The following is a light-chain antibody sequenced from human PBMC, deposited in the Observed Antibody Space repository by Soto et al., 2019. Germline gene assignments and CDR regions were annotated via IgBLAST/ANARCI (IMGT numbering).Light chain of an antibody. CDR3: SSYAGRNLLL. Sequence: QSVLTQPPSVSGAPGQRVTISCTGSSSNIGAASDVHWYQQLPGTAPKLLIYGNIHRTSGVPDRFSGSKSGTSASLAITGLQAEDEADYYCSSYAGRNLLLFGAGTKLTVL. J-gene: IGLJ1*01. CDR1: SSNIGAASD. CDR2: GNI. V-gene: IGLV1-40*01.